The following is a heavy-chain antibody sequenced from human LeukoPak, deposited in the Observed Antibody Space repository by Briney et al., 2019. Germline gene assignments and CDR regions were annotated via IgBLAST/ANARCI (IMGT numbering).Heavy chain of an antibody. D-gene: IGHD6-13*01. V-gene: IGHV4-34*01. Sequence: SETLSLTCAVYGGSFSGYYWSWIRQPPGKGLEWIGEINHSGSTNYNPSRKSRVTISVDTSKNQFSLKLSSVTAADTAVYYCARGGQQLPYYFDYWGQGALVTVSS. CDR2: INHSGST. J-gene: IGHJ4*02. CDR1: GGSFSGYY. CDR3: ARGGQQLPYYFDY.